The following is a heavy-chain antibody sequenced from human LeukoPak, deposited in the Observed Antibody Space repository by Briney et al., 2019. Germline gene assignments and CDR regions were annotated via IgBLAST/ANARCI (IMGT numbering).Heavy chain of an antibody. D-gene: IGHD7-27*01. Sequence: ASVKVSCKASGYTFTGYYMHWVRQAPGQGLEWMGWINPNSGGTNYAQKFQGWVTMTRDTSISTAYMELSRLRSDDTAVYYCARANPTGDREDFDYWGQGTLVTVSS. CDR2: INPNSGGT. CDR3: ARANPTGDREDFDY. CDR1: GYTFTGYY. V-gene: IGHV1-2*04. J-gene: IGHJ4*02.